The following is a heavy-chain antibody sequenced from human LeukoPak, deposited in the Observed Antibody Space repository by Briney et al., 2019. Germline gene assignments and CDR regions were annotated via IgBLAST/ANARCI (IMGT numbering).Heavy chain of an antibody. J-gene: IGHJ4*02. CDR3: AREGDSSGYYYFDY. CDR2: ISAYNGNT. Sequence: GASVKVSCKASGYTFTSYSMNWVRQAPGQGLEWMGWISAYNGNTNYAQKLQGRVTMTTDTSTSTAYMELRSLRSDDTAVYYCAREGDSSGYYYFDYWGQGTLVTVSS. CDR1: GYTFTSYS. V-gene: IGHV1-18*01. D-gene: IGHD3-22*01.